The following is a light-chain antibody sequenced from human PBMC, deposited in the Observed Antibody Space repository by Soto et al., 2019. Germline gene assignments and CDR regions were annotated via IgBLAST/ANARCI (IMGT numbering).Light chain of an antibody. J-gene: IGKJ3*01. CDR2: AAS. CDR1: QGISNY. Sequence: DIQMTQSPSSLSASVGDRVTITCRASQGISNYLAWYQQKPGSVPKLLIYAASTLQSGVPSRFSGSGSGTHFTLTISRLQPEDVATYYCQKYISAPFTFGPGTKVDIK. V-gene: IGKV1-27*01. CDR3: QKYISAPFT.